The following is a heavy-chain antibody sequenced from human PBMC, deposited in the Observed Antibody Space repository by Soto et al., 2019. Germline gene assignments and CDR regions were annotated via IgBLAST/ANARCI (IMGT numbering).Heavy chain of an antibody. D-gene: IGHD2-15*01. CDR1: GGSISSSSYY. CDR2: IYYSGST. J-gene: IGHJ3*02. Sequence: PSETLSLTCTVSGGSISSSSYYWGWIRQPPGKGLEWIGSIYYSGSTYYNPSLKSRVTISVDTSKNQFSLKLSSVTAADTAVYYCARHGYCSGGSCYSTLVDAFDIWGQGTMVTVSS. CDR3: ARHGYCSGGSCYSTLVDAFDI. V-gene: IGHV4-39*01.